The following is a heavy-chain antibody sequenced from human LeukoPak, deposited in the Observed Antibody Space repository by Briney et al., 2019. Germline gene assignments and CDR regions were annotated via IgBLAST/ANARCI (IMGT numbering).Heavy chain of an antibody. CDR2: ISYDGSNK. V-gene: IGHV3-30-3*01. Sequence: GGSLRLSCAASGFTFSSYAMHWVRQAPGKGLEWVAVISYDGSNKYYADSVKGRFTISRDNSKNTLYLQMNSLRAEDTAVYYCVRALVDWGQGTLVTVSS. J-gene: IGHJ4*02. CDR1: GFTFSSYA. D-gene: IGHD2-21*01. CDR3: VRALVD.